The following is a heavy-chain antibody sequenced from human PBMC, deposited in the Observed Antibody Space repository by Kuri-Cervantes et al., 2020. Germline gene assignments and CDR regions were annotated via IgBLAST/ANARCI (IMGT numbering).Heavy chain of an antibody. CDR2: IYSGGST. Sequence: GGSLSPSCAASGFTVSSNYMSWVRQAPGKGLEWVSVIYSGGSTYYADSVKGRFTISRDNSKNTLYLQMNSLRAEDTAVYYCARESYSSSWFLFDYWGQGTLVTVSS. CDR1: GFTVSSNY. D-gene: IGHD6-13*01. CDR3: ARESYSSSWFLFDY. J-gene: IGHJ4*02. V-gene: IGHV3-53*01.